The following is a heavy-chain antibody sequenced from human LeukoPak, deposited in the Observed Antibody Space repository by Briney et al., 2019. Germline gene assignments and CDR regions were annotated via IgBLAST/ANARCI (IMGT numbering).Heavy chain of an antibody. CDR2: VTSSSRTI. CDR1: GFTFSSYS. J-gene: IGHJ4*02. D-gene: IGHD2-15*01. CDR3: ARDLIGGNAYDY. Sequence: GGSLRLSCAASGFTFSSYSMNWVRQAPGRGPEWIAYVTSSSRTIYYADSVKGRFTISRDNAKSSLYLQLDSLRAEDTAVYYCARDLIGGNAYDYWGQGALVTVSS. V-gene: IGHV3-48*01.